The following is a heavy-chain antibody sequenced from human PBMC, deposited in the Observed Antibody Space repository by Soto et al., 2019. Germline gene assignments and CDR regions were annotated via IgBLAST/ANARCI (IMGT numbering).Heavy chain of an antibody. V-gene: IGHV4-31*03. CDR2: IYYSGST. D-gene: IGHD3-10*01. CDR1: GGSISSGGYY. Sequence: QVQLQESGPGLVKPSQTLSLTCTVSGGSISSGGYYWSWIRQHPGKGLEWIGYIYYSGSTYYNPSLKSRVTLSVDTSKNQFSLKLSSVTAADTAVYYCARDSSHYGSGVIDYWGQGTLVTVSS. CDR3: ARDSSHYGSGVIDY. J-gene: IGHJ4*02.